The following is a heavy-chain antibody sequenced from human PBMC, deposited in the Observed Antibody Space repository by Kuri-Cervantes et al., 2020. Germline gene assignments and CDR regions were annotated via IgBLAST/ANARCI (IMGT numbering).Heavy chain of an antibody. D-gene: IGHD6-13*01. CDR2: IYYSGST. J-gene: IGHJ5*02. V-gene: IGHV4-59*12. CDR1: GGSISTYC. CDR3: ARGVMQQRNWFDP. Sequence: SETLSLTCTVSGGSISTYCWSWIRQPPGKGLEWIGHIYYSGSTNCNPSLKSRVSISVDTSKNQFSLKLSSVTAADTAVYYCARGVMQQRNWFDPWSQGTLVTVSS.